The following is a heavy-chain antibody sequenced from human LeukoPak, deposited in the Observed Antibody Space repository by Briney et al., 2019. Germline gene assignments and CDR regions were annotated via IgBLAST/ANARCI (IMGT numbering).Heavy chain of an antibody. CDR2: MNPNSGNT. D-gene: IGHD3-9*01. CDR1: GYTFTSYG. V-gene: IGHV1-8*02. Sequence: ASVKVSCKASGYTFTSYGINWVRQATGQGLEWMGWMNPNSGNTGYAQKFQGRVTMTRNTSISTAYMELSSLRSEDTAVYYCARNSYFDWLFRNWFDPWGQGTLVTVSS. J-gene: IGHJ5*02. CDR3: ARNSYFDWLFRNWFDP.